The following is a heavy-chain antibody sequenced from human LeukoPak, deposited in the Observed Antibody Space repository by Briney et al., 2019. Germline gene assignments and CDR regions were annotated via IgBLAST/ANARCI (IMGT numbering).Heavy chain of an antibody. CDR1: GFTFSSYS. CDR3: TRHVVAVGFDY. D-gene: IGHD3-22*01. J-gene: IGHJ4*02. V-gene: IGHV3-21*01. CDR2: ITSSSSYI. Sequence: GGSLRLSCAASGFTFSSYSMNWVRQAPGKGLEWVSSITSSSSYIYYADSVKGRFTISRDNAKNSLYLQMNSLRAEDTAVYYCTRHVVAVGFDYWGQGTLVTVSS.